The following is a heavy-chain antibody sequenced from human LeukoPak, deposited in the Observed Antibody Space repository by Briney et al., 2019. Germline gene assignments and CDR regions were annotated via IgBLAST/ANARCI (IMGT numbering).Heavy chain of an antibody. J-gene: IGHJ5*02. CDR2: INHSGST. CDR3: ARGKVVVVPAAVPARRYNWFDP. Sequence: SETLSPTCAVYGGSFSGYYWSWIRQPPGKGLEWIGEINHSGSTNYNPSLKSRVTISVDTSKNQLSLKLSSVTAADTAVYYCARGKVVVVPAAVPARRYNWFDPWGQGTLVTVSS. V-gene: IGHV4-34*01. CDR1: GGSFSGYY. D-gene: IGHD2-2*01.